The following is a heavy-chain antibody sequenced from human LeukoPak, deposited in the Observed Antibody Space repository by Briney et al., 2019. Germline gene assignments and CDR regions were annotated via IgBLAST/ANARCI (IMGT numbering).Heavy chain of an antibody. V-gene: IGHV4-34*01. D-gene: IGHD1-26*01. CDR3: ARGPTDSRSYLGPFDI. CDR1: GGSFSGYY. CDR2: INHSGST. J-gene: IGHJ3*02. Sequence: PSEALSLTCAVYGGSFSGYYWSWIRQPPGKGLEWIGEINHSGSTNYNPSLKSRVTISVDTSKNQFSLKLSSVTAADTAVYYCARGPTDSRSYLGPFDIWGKGTMVTVSS.